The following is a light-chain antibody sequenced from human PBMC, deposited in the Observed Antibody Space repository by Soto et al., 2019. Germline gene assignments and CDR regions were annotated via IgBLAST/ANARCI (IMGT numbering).Light chain of an antibody. Sequence: QSALTQPPSSSGSPGQSVTISCTGTSSDVGGYNYVSWYQQHPGKAPKLMISEVSKRPSGVPARFSGSKSGNTASLTVSGLQAEDEADYYCSSFAVNNNLVFGGGTKLTVL. CDR1: SSDVGGYNY. CDR3: SSFAVNNNLV. V-gene: IGLV2-8*01. CDR2: EVS. J-gene: IGLJ2*01.